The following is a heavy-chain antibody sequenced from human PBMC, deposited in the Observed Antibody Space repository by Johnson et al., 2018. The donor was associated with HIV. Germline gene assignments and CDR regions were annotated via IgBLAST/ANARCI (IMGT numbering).Heavy chain of an antibody. CDR2: ISSSTDTI. CDR3: VRDAFDDRDASGRLGGAGFDI. CDR1: GFSFSDYY. Sequence: QVQLVESGGGLVKPGGSLRVSCAASGFSFSDYYMSWIRQAPGKGLEWVSYISSSTDTIYYADSVKGRFTISRDNAKNSLSLQMNSLRAGDTAGYYCVRDAFDDRDASGRLGGAGFDIWGQGTVVTVSS. V-gene: IGHV3-11*04. D-gene: IGHD3-16*01. J-gene: IGHJ3*02.